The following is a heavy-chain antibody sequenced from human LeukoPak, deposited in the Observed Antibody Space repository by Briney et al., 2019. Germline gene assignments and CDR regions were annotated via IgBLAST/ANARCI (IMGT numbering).Heavy chain of an antibody. CDR2: IYYSGST. D-gene: IGHD4-17*01. V-gene: IGHV4-39*01. J-gene: IGHJ2*01. CDR1: GGSISSSSYY. CDR3: ARQPDYGDLYWYFDL. Sequence: SEILSLTCTVSGGSISSSSYYWGWIRQPPGKGLEWIGSIYYSGSTYYNPSLKSRVTISVDTSKNQFSLKLSSVTAADSAVYYCARQPDYGDLYWYFDLWGRGTLVTVSS.